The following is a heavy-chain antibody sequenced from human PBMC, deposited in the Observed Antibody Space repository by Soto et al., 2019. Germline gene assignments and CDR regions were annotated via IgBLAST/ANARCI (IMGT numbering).Heavy chain of an antibody. CDR3: ARGGVSAVDGRFPSLVCAFDI. V-gene: IGHV1-58*01. J-gene: IGHJ3*02. CDR2: IVVGSGNT. D-gene: IGHD6-19*01. Sequence: SVKLSCPAAVLTFTSSALQWLREARGQRLEWIGWIVVGSGNTNYAQKFQGRVTITADESTSTAYMELSSLRSEDTAVYYCARGGVSAVDGRFPSLVCAFDIWGQGTMVTVSS. CDR1: VLTFTSSA.